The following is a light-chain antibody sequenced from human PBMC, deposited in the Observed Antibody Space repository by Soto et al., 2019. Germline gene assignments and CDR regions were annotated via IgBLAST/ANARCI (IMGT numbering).Light chain of an antibody. CDR3: QQYTSSPRK. CDR1: QSVSSSY. Sequence: EIVLTQSPGTLSLSPGERATLSCRASQSVSSSYLAWYQQKPGQAPRLLIYDASTRATGIPDRFSGSGSGTDFTLTISSLEPEDFAVYYCQQYTSSPRKFGQGTKVDIK. J-gene: IGKJ1*01. CDR2: DAS. V-gene: IGKV3-20*01.